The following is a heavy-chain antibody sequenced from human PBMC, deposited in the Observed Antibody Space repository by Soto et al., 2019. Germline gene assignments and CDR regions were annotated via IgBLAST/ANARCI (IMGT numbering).Heavy chain of an antibody. D-gene: IGHD4-4*01. CDR2: VYYGGT. CDR3: VSYRGAFYFDH. J-gene: IGHJ4*02. Sequence: PSETLSLTCTVSGGSMSINYWSWILHSPAKGLEWIGFVYYGGTNYNPSFESRVTMSVDTPKKQFSLELSDVTAADTAVYYCVSYRGAFYFDHWGQGTLVTVSS. V-gene: IGHV4-59*01. CDR1: GGSMSINY.